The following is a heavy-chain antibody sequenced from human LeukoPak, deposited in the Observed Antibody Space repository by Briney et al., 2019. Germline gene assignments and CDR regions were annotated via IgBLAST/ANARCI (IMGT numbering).Heavy chain of an antibody. CDR1: GFTFSSYA. CDR3: ARLISTSSSRFSDY. CDR2: LSISGENT. Sequence: GGSLRLSCAASGFTFSSYAMSWVRQAPGKGRERVSALSISGENTYYADSVKGRFTISRDTSRNTLYLQMHSLRAEDTAVYYCARLISTSSSRFSDYWGQGTLVTVSS. J-gene: IGHJ4*02. D-gene: IGHD6-6*01. V-gene: IGHV3-23*01.